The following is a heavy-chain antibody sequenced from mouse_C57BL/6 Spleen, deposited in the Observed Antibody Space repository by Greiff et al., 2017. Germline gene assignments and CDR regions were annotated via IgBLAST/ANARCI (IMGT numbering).Heavy chain of an antibody. D-gene: IGHD2-4*01. CDR3: ARLVIYYDYDVAY. V-gene: IGHV1-7*01. CDR1: GYTFTSYW. Sequence: QVQLQQSGAELAKPGASVKLSCKASGYTFTSYWMHWVKQRPGQGLEWIGYMNPSSGYTKYNQKFKDKATLTADKSSSTAYMQLSSLTYEDSAVYYCARLVIYYDYDVAYWGQGTLVTVSA. CDR2: MNPSSGYT. J-gene: IGHJ3*01.